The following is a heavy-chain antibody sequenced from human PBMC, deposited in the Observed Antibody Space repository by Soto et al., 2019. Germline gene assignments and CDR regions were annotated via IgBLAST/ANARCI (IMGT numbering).Heavy chain of an antibody. Sequence: ASVKVSCKASGYTFTSYGISWVRQAPGQGLEWMGWISAYNANTNYAQKLQGRVTMTTDTSTSTSYMELRSLRSDDTAVYFCARDRLGATGDYWGQGTLVTVSS. CDR1: GYTFTSYG. J-gene: IGHJ4*02. CDR2: ISAYNANT. D-gene: IGHD1-26*01. V-gene: IGHV1-18*01. CDR3: ARDRLGATGDY.